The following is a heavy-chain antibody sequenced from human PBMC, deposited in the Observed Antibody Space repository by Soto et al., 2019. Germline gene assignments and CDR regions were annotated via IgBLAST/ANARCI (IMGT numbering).Heavy chain of an antibody. CDR1: GGSISSYY. V-gene: IGHV4-59*01. CDR3: ARRWGGTFDY. CDR2: IYYSGST. J-gene: IGHJ4*02. D-gene: IGHD2-21*01. Sequence: QVQLQESGPGLVKPSETLSLTCTVSGGSISSYYWSWIRQPPGKGLEWIGYIYYSGSTNYNPSLKSRVTTSVDTSKNQCSLKLSAVTAADTAVYYCARRWGGTFDYWGQGTLVTVSS.